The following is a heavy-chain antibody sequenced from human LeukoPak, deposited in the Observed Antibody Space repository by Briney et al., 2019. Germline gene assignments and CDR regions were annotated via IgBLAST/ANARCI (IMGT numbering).Heavy chain of an antibody. V-gene: IGHV1-69*02. CDR3: ANDDTSGYYQA. CDR2: IIPVVGT. Sequence: TVKVSCKASGGTFTIHTITWVRQAPGQGLEWMGRIIPVVGTHYAQKFQGRVTITADKSTSTAYMELSSLRSDDTAVYYCANDDTSGYYQAWGQGTLVTVSS. CDR1: GGTFTIHT. J-gene: IGHJ4*02. D-gene: IGHD3-22*01.